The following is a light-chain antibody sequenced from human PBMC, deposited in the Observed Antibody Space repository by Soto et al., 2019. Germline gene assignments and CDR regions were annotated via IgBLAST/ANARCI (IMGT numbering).Light chain of an antibody. V-gene: IGKV4-1*01. J-gene: IGKJ1*01. CDR3: QQYYSPPPT. Sequence: DIVMTQSPDSLAVSLGERATINCKSSQSILYNSNNKNYLAWYQQKPGQPPKMLIYWASTRESGVPDRFSGGGSGTDFTLTISSLQAEDVAVYYCQQYYSPPPTFGQGTKVEIK. CDR2: WAS. CDR1: QSILYNSNNKNY.